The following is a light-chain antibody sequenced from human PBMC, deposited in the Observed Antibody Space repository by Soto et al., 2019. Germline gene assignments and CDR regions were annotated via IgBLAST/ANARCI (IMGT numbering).Light chain of an antibody. V-gene: IGLV1-51*01. CDR3: GTWDGSLGAEV. Sequence: QSVLTQPPSVSAAPGQTVTISCSGGTSNIGINYVAWYQHLPGAAPKLLIYDNNKRPSGIPDRFSGSKSGTSATLGITGLQTGDEADYYCGTWDGSLGAEVFGGGTKVTVL. CDR2: DNN. CDR1: TSNIGINY. J-gene: IGLJ2*01.